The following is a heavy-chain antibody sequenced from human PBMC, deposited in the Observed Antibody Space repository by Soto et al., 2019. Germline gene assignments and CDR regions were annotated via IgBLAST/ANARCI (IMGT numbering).Heavy chain of an antibody. CDR2: IKQDGSEK. D-gene: IGHD3-16*02. Sequence: GGSLRLSCAASGFTFSSYWMSWVRQAPGKGLEWVANIKQDGSEKYYVDSVKGRFTISRDNAKNSLYLQMNSLRAEDTAVYYCARDRRDYIWGSYRSSRPYWGQGTLVTVS. V-gene: IGHV3-7*01. CDR1: GFTFSSYW. CDR3: ARDRRDYIWGSYRSSRPY. J-gene: IGHJ4*02.